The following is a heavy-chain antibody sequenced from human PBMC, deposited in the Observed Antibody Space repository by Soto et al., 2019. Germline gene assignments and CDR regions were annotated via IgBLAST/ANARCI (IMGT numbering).Heavy chain of an antibody. Sequence: PGGSLRLSCAASGCTFISYAMSWVRQAPGKGLEWVSAISGSGGSTYYADSVKGRFTISRDNSKNTLYLQMNSLRAEDTAVYYWAKALRGTIFGVVIRPNWFDPWGQGTLVTV. J-gene: IGHJ5*02. CDR1: GCTFISYA. CDR3: AKALRGTIFGVVIRPNWFDP. D-gene: IGHD3-3*01. CDR2: ISGSGGST. V-gene: IGHV3-23*01.